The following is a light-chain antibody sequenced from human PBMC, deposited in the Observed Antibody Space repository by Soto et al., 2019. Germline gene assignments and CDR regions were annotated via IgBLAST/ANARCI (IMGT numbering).Light chain of an antibody. J-gene: IGKJ1*01. CDR3: QQFRNWPWT. CDR2: GAS. CDR1: QSVSSD. Sequence: EIVMTQSPATLSVSPGERATLSCRASQSVSSDLAWYQHKPGQAPRLLIYGASTRATGIPARFSGSGSGTEFTLTISSLQSEDFAVYYCQQFRNWPWTFGQGTKVDI. V-gene: IGKV3-15*01.